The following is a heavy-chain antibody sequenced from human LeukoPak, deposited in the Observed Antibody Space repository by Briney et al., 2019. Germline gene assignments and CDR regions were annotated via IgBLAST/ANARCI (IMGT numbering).Heavy chain of an antibody. D-gene: IGHD1-26*01. CDR1: GVSISTSTYY. CDR3: ARQGGWGGAASLIEY. V-gene: IGHV4-39*01. J-gene: IGHJ4*02. Sequence: SETLSLTCTVSGVSISTSTYYWAWIRQPPGKGLEWIGSMFYRGSTYYNPSLKSRVTISVDTSKNQFSLKLSSVTASDTAIFYCARQGGWGGAASLIEYWDQGTLVTVSS. CDR2: MFYRGST.